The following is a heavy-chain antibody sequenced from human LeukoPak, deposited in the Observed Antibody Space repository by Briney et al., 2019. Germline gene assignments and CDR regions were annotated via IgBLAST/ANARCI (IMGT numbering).Heavy chain of an antibody. CDR2: IYTSGST. J-gene: IGHJ5*02. Sequence: SETLSLTCTVSGGSISSGSYYWSWIRQPAGKGLEWIGRIYTSGSTNYNPSLKSRVTISVDTSKNQFSLKLSSVTAADTAVYYCARAGPYSYDYRGSWGQGTLVTVSS. D-gene: IGHD5-18*01. CDR1: GGSISSGSYY. V-gene: IGHV4-61*02. CDR3: ARAGPYSYDYRGS.